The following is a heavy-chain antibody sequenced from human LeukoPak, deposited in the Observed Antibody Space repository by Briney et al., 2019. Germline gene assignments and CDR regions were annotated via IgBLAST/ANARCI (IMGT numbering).Heavy chain of an antibody. V-gene: IGHV1-69*13. Sequence: SVKVSCKASGYTFTSYDINWVRQATGQGLEWMGGIIPIFGTSNYAQKFRGRVTITADESTSTAYMELSSLRSEDTAVYYCARDRRQQLENWFDPWGQGTLVTVSS. CDR3: ARDRRQQLENWFDP. CDR2: IIPIFGTS. CDR1: GYTFTSYD. D-gene: IGHD6-13*01. J-gene: IGHJ5*02.